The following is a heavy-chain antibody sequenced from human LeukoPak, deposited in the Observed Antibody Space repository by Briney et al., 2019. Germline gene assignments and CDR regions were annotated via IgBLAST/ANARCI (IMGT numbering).Heavy chain of an antibody. CDR1: GGSISNYY. CDR3: AGYDSCSGGSCPV. D-gene: IGHD2-15*01. J-gene: IGHJ4*02. CDR2: MYNSGST. Sequence: SETLSLTCTVSGGSISNYYWTWIRQPPGKGLEWIAYMYNSGSTIYNPSLKSRVTISVDTSKNQFSLKLRPVTAADTAVYYCAGYDSCSGGSCPVWGQGTLITVSS. V-gene: IGHV4-59*08.